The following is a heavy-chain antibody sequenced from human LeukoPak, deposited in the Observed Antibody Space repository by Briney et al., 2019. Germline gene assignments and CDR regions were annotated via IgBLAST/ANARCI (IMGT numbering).Heavy chain of an antibody. Sequence: SETLSLTCTVSGGSISSSSYYWGWIRQPPGKGLEWIATIYYSGSAYYNPSLKSRVTISVDTSKNQFSLNLSSVTAVDTAVYYCARARDSMIRGVAWPWFDPWGQGTLVTVSS. D-gene: IGHD3-10*01. CDR2: IYYSGSA. J-gene: IGHJ5*02. V-gene: IGHV4-39*07. CDR1: GGSISSSSYY. CDR3: ARARDSMIRGVAWPWFDP.